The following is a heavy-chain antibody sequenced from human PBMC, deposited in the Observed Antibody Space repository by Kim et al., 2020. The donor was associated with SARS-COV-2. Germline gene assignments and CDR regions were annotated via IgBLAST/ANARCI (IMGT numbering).Heavy chain of an antibody. CDR2: INAGNGNT. V-gene: IGHV1-3*01. CDR3: ARLLLRYFVWFGGSAFDY. J-gene: IGHJ4*02. D-gene: IGHD3-9*01. Sequence: ASVKVSCKASGYTFTSYAMHWVRQAPGQRLEWMGWINAGNGNTKYSQKFQGRVTITRDTSASTAYMELSSLRSEDTAVYYCARLLLRYFVWFGGSAFDYWGQGTLVTVSS. CDR1: GYTFTSYA.